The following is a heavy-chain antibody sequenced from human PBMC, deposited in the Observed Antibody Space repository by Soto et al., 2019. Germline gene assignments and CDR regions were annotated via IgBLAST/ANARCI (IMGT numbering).Heavy chain of an antibody. CDR2: IDGDGTST. Sequence: PGGSLRLSCAASGFTFSGYWMYWVRQSPGKGLVWVSRIDGDGTSTGYADSVKGRFTISRDNAENTLYLQMNSLRVEDTAVYYCARDPRNLGLDPWGLGTLVTVSS. CDR3: ARDPRNLGLDP. D-gene: IGHD4-4*01. V-gene: IGHV3-74*01. CDR1: GFTFSGYW. J-gene: IGHJ5*02.